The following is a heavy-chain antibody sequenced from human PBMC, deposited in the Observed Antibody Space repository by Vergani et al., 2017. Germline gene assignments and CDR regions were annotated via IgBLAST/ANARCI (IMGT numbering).Heavy chain of an antibody. CDR1: GGSFSGYY. V-gene: IGHV4-34*01. Sequence: QVQLQQWGAGLLKPSETLSLTCAVYGGSFSGYYWSWIRQPPGKGLEWIGEINHSGSTNYNPSLKSRVTISVDTSKNQFSLKLSSVTAADTAVYYCARQGLLETLDYWSQGTLVTVSS. D-gene: IGHD1-1*01. J-gene: IGHJ4*02. CDR2: INHSGST. CDR3: ARQGLLETLDY.